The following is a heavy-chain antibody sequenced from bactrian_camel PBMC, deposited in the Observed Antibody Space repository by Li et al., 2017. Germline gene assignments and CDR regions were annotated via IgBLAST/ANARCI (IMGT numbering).Heavy chain of an antibody. CDR1: RYIISTYC. CDR2: IRRDGDE. CDR3: AADRYGGGSFCHGETRPDYFDY. Sequence: QLVESGGGSVQAGGSLRLSCAASRYIISTYCMAWFRQAPGKEREGIAGIRRDGDEYYADSVKGRFTISRDNANDILYLQMNNLKPEDSGMYYCAADRYGGGSFCHGETRPDYFDYWGQGTQVTVS. D-gene: IGHD7*01. J-gene: IGHJ6*01. V-gene: IGHV3S6*01.